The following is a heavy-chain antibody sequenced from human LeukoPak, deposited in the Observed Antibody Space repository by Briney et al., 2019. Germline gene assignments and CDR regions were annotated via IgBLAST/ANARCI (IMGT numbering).Heavy chain of an antibody. CDR2: IKHDGSEN. J-gene: IGHJ4*02. Sequence: GGSLRLSCAASGFTFEVYWMNWVRQAPGKGLEWVANIKHDGSENYYVDSVKGRFSISRDNAKNSLYLQMNSLRADDTAVYYCARDFYFDYWGRGTLVTVSS. V-gene: IGHV3-7*01. CDR3: ARDFYFDY. CDR1: GFTFEVYW.